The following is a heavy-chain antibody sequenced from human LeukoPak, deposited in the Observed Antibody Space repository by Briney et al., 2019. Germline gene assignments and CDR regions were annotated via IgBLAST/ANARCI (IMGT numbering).Heavy chain of an antibody. J-gene: IGHJ4*02. CDR3: AADYYDSSGSGPDFDY. V-gene: IGHV1-2*02. Sequence: ASVKVSCKASGYTFTGYYMHWVRQAPGQGLEWMGWINPNSGGTNYAQKFQGRVTMTRDTSISTAYMELSRLRSDDTAVYYCAADYYDSSGSGPDFDYWGQGTLVIVSS. D-gene: IGHD3-22*01. CDR1: GYTFTGYY. CDR2: INPNSGGT.